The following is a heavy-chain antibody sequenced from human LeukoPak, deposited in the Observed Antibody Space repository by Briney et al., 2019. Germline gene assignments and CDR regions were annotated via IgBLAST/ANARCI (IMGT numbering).Heavy chain of an antibody. CDR1: AGSISSYY. V-gene: IGHV4-4*07. CDR3: ARGRTYYDFWSGYGYYYYMDV. J-gene: IGHJ6*03. CDR2: IFSSGST. Sequence: SETLSLTCTVSAGSISSYYWSWHRQPDGKGLEWFGRIFSSGSTNSNPSLKRRVTISGDTSKNQFSLRLSSVTAADTAVYYCARGRTYYDFWSGYGYYYYMDVWGKGTTVTVSS. D-gene: IGHD3-3*01.